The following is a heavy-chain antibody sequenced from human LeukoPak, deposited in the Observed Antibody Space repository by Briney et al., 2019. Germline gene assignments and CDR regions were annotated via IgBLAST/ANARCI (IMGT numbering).Heavy chain of an antibody. CDR2: ISSSSSYI. V-gene: IGHV3-21*01. CDR3: ARDPHHYISTRLGDAFDI. J-gene: IGHJ3*02. Sequence: GGSLRLSCAASGFTFSSYSMNWVRQAPGKGLEWVSAISSSSSYIYYADSVKGRFTISRDNAKNSLYLQMNSLRAEDTAVYYCARDPHHYISTRLGDAFDIWGQGTMVTVSS. CDR1: GFTFSSYS. D-gene: IGHD3-10*01.